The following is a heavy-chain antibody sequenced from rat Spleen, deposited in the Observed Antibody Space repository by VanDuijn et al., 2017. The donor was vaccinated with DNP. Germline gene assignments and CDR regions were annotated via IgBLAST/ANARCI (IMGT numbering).Heavy chain of an antibody. CDR1: GFTFSDYY. J-gene: IGHJ2*01. V-gene: IGHV5-22*01. Sequence: EVQLVESGGGFVQPGRSLKLSCVASGFTFSDYYMAWVRQTPAKGLAWVAYINYDGGRTYYGDSVRGRFTISTDNAKSILYLQMNSLRSEDMATYYCARHVLPLRIWDYWGQGVMVTVSS. D-gene: IGHD1-6*01. CDR2: INYDGGRT. CDR3: ARHVLPLRIWDY.